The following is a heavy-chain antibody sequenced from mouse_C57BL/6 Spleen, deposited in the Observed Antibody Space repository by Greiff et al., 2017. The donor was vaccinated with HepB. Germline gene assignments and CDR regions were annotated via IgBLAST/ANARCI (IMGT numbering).Heavy chain of an antibody. V-gene: IGHV1-64*01. CDR2: IHPNSGST. CDR1: GYTFTSYW. CDR3: AREGYYYGSSYAGAMDY. Sequence: QVQLQQPGAELVKPGASVKLSCKASGYTFTSYWMHWVKQRPGQGLEWIGMIHPNSGSTNYNEKFKSKATLTVDKSSSTAYMQLSSLTSEDSAVYYWAREGYYYGSSYAGAMDYWGQGTSVTVSS. J-gene: IGHJ4*01. D-gene: IGHD1-1*01.